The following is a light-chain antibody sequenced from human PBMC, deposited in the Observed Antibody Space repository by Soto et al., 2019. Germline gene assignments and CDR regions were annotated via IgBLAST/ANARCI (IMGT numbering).Light chain of an antibody. Sequence: QSALTQPASVSGSPGQSITISCTGTSSDVGGYNYVSWYQQHPGKAPKLMIYDVSNRPSGVSNRFSGSKSGNTASLTISGLQAEDEADYYCISYTSRSTLVVFGTGTKVTVL. CDR2: DVS. J-gene: IGLJ1*01. CDR3: ISYTSRSTLVV. CDR1: SSDVGGYNY. V-gene: IGLV2-14*01.